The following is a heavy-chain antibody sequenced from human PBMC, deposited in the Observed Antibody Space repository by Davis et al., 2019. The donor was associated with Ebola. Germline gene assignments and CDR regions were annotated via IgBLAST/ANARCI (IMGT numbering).Heavy chain of an antibody. J-gene: IGHJ3*01. D-gene: IGHD1-7*01. Sequence: ASVKVSCKASGYTFTGYYMHWVRQAPGQGLEWMGWINPNSGGTNYAQKFQGRVTMTRYTSISTAYMELTNLRFDDTAVYYCAREAKKPVGTTYEAFDVWGQGTMVTVSS. CDR2: INPNSGGT. CDR1: GYTFTGYY. CDR3: AREAKKPVGTTYEAFDV. V-gene: IGHV1-2*02.